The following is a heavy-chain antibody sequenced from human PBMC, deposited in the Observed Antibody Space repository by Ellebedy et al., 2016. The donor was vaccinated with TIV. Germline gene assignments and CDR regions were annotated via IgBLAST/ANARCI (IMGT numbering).Heavy chain of an antibody. J-gene: IGHJ4*02. CDR1: GFTFSIYA. CDR2: TSYTGSHR. CDR3: AKLVVVIRGDY. Sequence: GESLKISCAASGFTFSIYAIHWVRQAPGRGLEWLAVTSYTGSHRYYADSVRGRSTISRDNSKNTVYLHMNSLRAEDTAVYYCAKLVVVIRGDYWGQGALVTVSS. V-gene: IGHV3-30-3*02. D-gene: IGHD3-10*01.